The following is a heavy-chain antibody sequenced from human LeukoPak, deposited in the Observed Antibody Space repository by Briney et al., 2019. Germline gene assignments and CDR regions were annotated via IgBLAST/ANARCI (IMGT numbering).Heavy chain of an antibody. CDR1: GGSFSGYY. CDR3: ASALTGYYRSLDY. J-gene: IGHJ4*02. V-gene: IGHV4-34*01. CDR2: INHSGST. Sequence: SETLSLTCAVYGGSFSGYYWSWISQPPGKGLEWIGEINHSGSTNYNPSLKSRVTISVDTSKNQFSLKLSSVTAADTAVYYCASALTGYYRSLDYWGQGTLVTVSS. D-gene: IGHD3-9*01.